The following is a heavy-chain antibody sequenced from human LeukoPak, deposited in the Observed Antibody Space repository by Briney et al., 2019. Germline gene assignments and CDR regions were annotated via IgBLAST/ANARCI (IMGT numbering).Heavy chain of an antibody. Sequence: GGSLRLSCAASGFTSTSYWMTWVRQAPGKGLHWVANINHDGTDKNYADSVKGRFTISRDYAKRSVFLQMNSLRAEDTGLYYCAREDWGPRFDPRGQGTLVTVSS. V-gene: IGHV3-7*05. J-gene: IGHJ5*02. CDR2: INHDGTDK. CDR3: AREDWGPRFDP. D-gene: IGHD7-27*01. CDR1: GFTSTSYW.